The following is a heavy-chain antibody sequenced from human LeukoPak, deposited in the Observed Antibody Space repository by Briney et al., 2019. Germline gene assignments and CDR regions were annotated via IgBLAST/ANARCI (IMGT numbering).Heavy chain of an antibody. D-gene: IGHD3-10*01. CDR3: AKNTGSGSYYSPFDY. CDR2: ISGSGIST. J-gene: IGHJ4*02. CDR1: GFTFSSYA. V-gene: IGHV3-23*01. Sequence: GGSLRLSCAASGFTFSSYAMSWVRQAPGKGLEWVSDISGSGISTYYADSVKGRFTISRDNSKNTLYLQMNSLRAEDTAVYYCAKNTGSGSYYSPFDYWGQGTLVTVSS.